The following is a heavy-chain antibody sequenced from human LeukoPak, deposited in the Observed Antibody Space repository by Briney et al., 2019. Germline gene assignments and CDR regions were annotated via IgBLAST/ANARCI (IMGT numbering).Heavy chain of an antibody. D-gene: IGHD1-26*01. CDR3: ARLVGATYYYYYYMDV. Sequence: SETLSLTCTVSGYSISSGYYWGWIRQPPGKGLKWIGSISHSGSTYYNPSLKSRVTISVDTSKNQFSLKLSSLTAADTAVYYCARLVGATYYYYYYMDVWGKGTTVTISS. V-gene: IGHV4-38-2*02. J-gene: IGHJ6*03. CDR1: GYSISSGYY. CDR2: ISHSGST.